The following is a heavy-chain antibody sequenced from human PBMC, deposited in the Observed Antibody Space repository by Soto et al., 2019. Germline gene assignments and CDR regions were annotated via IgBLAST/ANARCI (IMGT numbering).Heavy chain of an antibody. J-gene: IGHJ3*02. CDR2: FSGSSGNT. V-gene: IGHV3-23*01. D-gene: IGHD7-27*01. Sequence: GGSLRLSCAASGFSISTYGVTWVRQAPGKGLEWVSGFSGSSGNTYYADSVKGRFTISRDNSKNTLYLQMNSLRAEDTAVYYCARAGDHHAFDIWGQGTMVTVSS. CDR3: ARAGDHHAFDI. CDR1: GFSISTYG.